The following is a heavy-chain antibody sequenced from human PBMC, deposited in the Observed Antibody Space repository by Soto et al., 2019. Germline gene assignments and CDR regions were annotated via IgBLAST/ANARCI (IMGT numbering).Heavy chain of an antibody. CDR2: INAGNGNT. D-gene: IGHD2-2*01. CDR3: GRDQNYQYQTLSDNYGMDA. V-gene: IGHV1-3*01. J-gene: IGHJ6*02. CDR1: GYTFTSYA. Sequence: QVQLVQSGAEVKKPGASVKVSCKASGYTFTSYAMHWVRQAPGQRLEWMGWINAGNGNTQYSQNFHGRVTITTDTSASTAYIEPSSLRSEETAVYYCGRDQNYQYQTLSDNYGMDAWGQGTTVTVSS.